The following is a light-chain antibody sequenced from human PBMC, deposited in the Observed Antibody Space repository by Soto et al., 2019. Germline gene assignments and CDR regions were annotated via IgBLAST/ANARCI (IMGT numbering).Light chain of an antibody. CDR1: QSVSSN. J-gene: IGKJ2*01. Sequence: EIVMTQSPATLSVSPGERATLSCRASQSVSSNLAWYQQKPGQAPRLLIYGASTRATGIPARFSGSGSGTEFTLTISSLQSEAFAVYYCQQYNKWPPWTFGQGTKLEIK. CDR2: GAS. CDR3: QQYNKWPPWT. V-gene: IGKV3-15*01.